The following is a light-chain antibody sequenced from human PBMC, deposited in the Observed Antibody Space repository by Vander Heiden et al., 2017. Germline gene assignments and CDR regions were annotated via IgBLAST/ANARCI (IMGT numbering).Light chain of an antibody. CDR3: QSADSSGTPWV. CDR2: KDS. CDR1: ALPKQY. J-gene: IGLJ2*01. V-gene: IGLV3-25*03. Sequence: SSELTQPPSVSVSPRQTARITCSGDALPKQYAYWYQQKPGQAPVLVIYKDSERPSGIPERFSGSSSGTTVTLTISGVQAEDEADYYCQSADSSGTPWVFGGGTKLTVL.